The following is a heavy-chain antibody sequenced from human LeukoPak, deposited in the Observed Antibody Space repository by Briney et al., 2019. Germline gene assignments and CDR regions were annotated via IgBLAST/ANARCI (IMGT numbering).Heavy chain of an antibody. J-gene: IGHJ4*02. CDR2: ISSVGNNE. D-gene: IGHD3-22*01. CDR1: GLTFSGFG. CDR3: AKLHYDTSAYPFDY. Sequence: PGGPLSLPCEALGLTFSGFGLQGVGQFPGRGLDGVATISSVGNNEYYDDSVEGRFTISRDNSKNTLYLQMNSLRGGDTAMYYCAKLHYDTSAYPFDYWGQGTLVIVSS. V-gene: IGHV3-30*18.